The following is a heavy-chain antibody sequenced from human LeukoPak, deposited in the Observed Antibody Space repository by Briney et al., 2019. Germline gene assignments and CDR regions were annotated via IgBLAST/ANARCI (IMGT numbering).Heavy chain of an antibody. CDR2: IYYSGST. V-gene: IGHV4-59*01. J-gene: IGHJ2*01. CDR3: ARSYGVIVATGWYFDL. D-gene: IGHD5-12*01. CDR1: GGSISSYY. Sequence: SETLSLTCTVSGGSISSYYWRWIRQPPGKGLEWIGYIYYSGSTNYDPSLKSRVTISVDTSKNQFSLKLSSVTAADTAVYYCARSYGVIVATGWYFDLWGRGTLVTVSS.